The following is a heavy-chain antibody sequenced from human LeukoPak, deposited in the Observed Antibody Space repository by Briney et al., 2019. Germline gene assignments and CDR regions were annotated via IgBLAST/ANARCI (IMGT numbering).Heavy chain of an antibody. J-gene: IGHJ4*02. CDR1: GFTFSSYD. CDR3: ARSRRPSSSWYMNY. V-gene: IGHV3-13*01. CDR2: IGTAGDT. D-gene: IGHD6-13*01. Sequence: GGSLRLSCAASGFTFSSYDMHWVRQATGKGLEWVSAIGTAGDTYYPGSVKGRFTISRENAKNSLYLQMNSLSAGDTAVYYCARSRRPSSSWYMNYWGQGTPVTVSS.